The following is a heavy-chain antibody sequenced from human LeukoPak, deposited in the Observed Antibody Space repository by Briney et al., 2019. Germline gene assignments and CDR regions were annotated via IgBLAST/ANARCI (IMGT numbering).Heavy chain of an antibody. D-gene: IGHD3-9*01. V-gene: IGHV3-21*01. J-gene: IGHJ3*02. Sequence: PGGSLRLSCAASGFTFSSYSMNWVRQAPGKGLEWVSSISSSSSYIYYADSVKGRFTISRDNAKNSLYLQMNSLRAEDTAVYYCARVILTGYSDAFDIWGQGTMVTVSS. CDR2: ISSSSSYI. CDR3: ARVILTGYSDAFDI. CDR1: GFTFSSYS.